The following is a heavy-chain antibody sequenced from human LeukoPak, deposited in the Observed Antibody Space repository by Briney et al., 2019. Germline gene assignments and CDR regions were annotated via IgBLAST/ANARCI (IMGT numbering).Heavy chain of an antibody. CDR1: GFTFNNAW. D-gene: IGHD3-22*01. CDR2: IRYDGSNK. Sequence: PGGSLRLSCATSGFTFNNAWMNWVRQAPGKGLEWVAFIRYDGSNKYYADSVKGRFTISRDNSKNTLYLQMNSLRAEDTAVYYCAKDGASYYYDSSGHIDYWGQGTLVTVSS. V-gene: IGHV3-30*02. J-gene: IGHJ4*02. CDR3: AKDGASYYYDSSGHIDY.